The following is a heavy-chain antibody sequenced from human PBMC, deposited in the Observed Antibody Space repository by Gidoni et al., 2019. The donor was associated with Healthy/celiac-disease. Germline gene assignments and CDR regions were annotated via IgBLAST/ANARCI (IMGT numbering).Heavy chain of an antibody. Sequence: QVQLVESGGGLVKPGGSLRLSCAASGFTFSDYYMSWIRQAPGKGLEWVSYISSSSSYTNYADSVKGRFTISRDNAKNSLYLQMNSLRAEDTAVYYCARTYGSGSYYNRAFDPWGQGTLVTVSS. CDR2: ISSSSSYT. J-gene: IGHJ5*02. V-gene: IGHV3-11*05. D-gene: IGHD3-10*01. CDR3: ARTYGSGSYYNRAFDP. CDR1: GFTFSDYY.